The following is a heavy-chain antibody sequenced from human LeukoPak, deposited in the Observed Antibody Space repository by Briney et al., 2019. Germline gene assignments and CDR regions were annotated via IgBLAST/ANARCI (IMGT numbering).Heavy chain of an antibody. CDR3: ARDTATSLFQH. CDR2: INQDGSET. CDR1: GFTFSDAW. V-gene: IGHV3-7*01. Sequence: PGGSLRLSCAASGFTFSDAWMSWVRQAPGKGLEWVANINQDGSETYYVDSVKGRFTISRDNAKNSLYLQMNSLRAEDTAVYYCARDTATSLFQHWGQGTLVTVSS. J-gene: IGHJ1*01. D-gene: IGHD4-11*01.